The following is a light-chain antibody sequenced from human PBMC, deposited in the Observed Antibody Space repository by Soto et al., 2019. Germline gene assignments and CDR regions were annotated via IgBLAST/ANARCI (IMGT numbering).Light chain of an antibody. CDR3: QQYDSSPEIT. Sequence: EIVLTQSPGTLSLSPGERATLSCRASQSVNRSYFAWYQQKPGQAPRLLIYGTSRRATGIPDRFSGVGSGTDFTLTISRREPEDFAVYYCQQYDSSPEITFGQGTRLEIK. V-gene: IGKV3-20*01. CDR1: QSVNRSY. CDR2: GTS. J-gene: IGKJ5*01.